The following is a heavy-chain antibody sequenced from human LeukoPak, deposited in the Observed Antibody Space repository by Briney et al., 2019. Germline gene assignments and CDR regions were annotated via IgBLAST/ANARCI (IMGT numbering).Heavy chain of an antibody. CDR2: IYYSGST. J-gene: IGHJ3*02. V-gene: IGHV4-39*07. CDR3: ARDRDDAFDI. Sequence: SETLSLTCTVSGGSISSSSYYWGWIRQPPGKGLEWIGSIYYSGSTYYNPSLKSRVTISVDTSKNQFSLKLSSVTAADTAVYYCARDRDDAFDIWGQGTMVTVSS. CDR1: GGSISSSSYY.